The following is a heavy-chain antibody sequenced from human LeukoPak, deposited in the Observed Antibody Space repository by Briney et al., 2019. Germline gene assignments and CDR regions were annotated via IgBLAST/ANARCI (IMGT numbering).Heavy chain of an antibody. CDR3: ASAREYSSSSGRAYYFDY. CDR1: DDSIKNYF. Sequence: SETLSLTCTVSDDSIKNYFWTWIRQSPGKGLEWIGYVFYSGSTSYNPSLRSRVTISVDTSKNQFSLKLRSVTAADTAVYYCASAREYSSSSGRAYYFDYWGQGTLVTVSS. V-gene: IGHV4-59*01. D-gene: IGHD6-6*01. J-gene: IGHJ4*02. CDR2: VFYSGST.